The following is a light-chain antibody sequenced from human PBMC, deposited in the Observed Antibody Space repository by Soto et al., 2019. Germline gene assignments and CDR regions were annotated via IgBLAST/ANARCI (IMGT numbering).Light chain of an antibody. CDR3: QQRSNWLT. CDR2: GAS. J-gene: IGKJ4*01. CDR1: QGVSRK. V-gene: IGKV3-15*01. Sequence: DIVMTQSPATLSVAPGERVTFSCRASQGVSRKLAWYQRKPGPAPRLLISGASTGATGIPARFSGSGSGTEFTLTTSSLEPEDFAVYYCQQRSNWLTFGGGTKVDI.